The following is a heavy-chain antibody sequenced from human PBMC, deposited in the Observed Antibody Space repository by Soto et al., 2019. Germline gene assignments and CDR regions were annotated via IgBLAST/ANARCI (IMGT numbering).Heavy chain of an antibody. D-gene: IGHD3-10*01. J-gene: IGHJ6*02. Sequence: GGSLRLSCAASGFTFSDYYMSWIRQAPGKGLEWVSYISSSSSYTNYADSGKGRFTISRDNAKNSLYLQMNSLRAEDTAVYYCAREDHSITMVRGVIIGEDYYYYYGMDVWGQGTTVTVSS. CDR3: AREDHSITMVRGVIIGEDYYYYYGMDV. CDR2: ISSSSSYT. CDR1: GFTFSDYY. V-gene: IGHV3-11*06.